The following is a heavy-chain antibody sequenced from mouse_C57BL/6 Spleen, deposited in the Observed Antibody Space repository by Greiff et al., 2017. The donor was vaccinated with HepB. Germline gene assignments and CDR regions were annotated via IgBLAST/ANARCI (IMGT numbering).Heavy chain of an antibody. V-gene: IGHV1-80*01. CDR2: IYPGDGDT. CDR3: ARPYYGDQGYAMDY. CDR1: GYAFSSYW. D-gene: IGHD2-13*01. J-gene: IGHJ4*01. Sequence: VQLVESGAELVKPGASVKISCKASGYAFSSYWMNWVKQRPGKGLEWIGQIYPGDGDTNYNGKFKGKATLTADKSSSTAYMQLSSLTSEDSAVYFCARPYYGDQGYAMDYWGQGTSVTVSS.